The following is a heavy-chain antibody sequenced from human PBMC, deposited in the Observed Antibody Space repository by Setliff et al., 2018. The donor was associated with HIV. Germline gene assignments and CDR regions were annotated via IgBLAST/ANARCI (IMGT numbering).Heavy chain of an antibody. V-gene: IGHV3-15*01. CDR2: IKSKTDGGTT. CDR1: GFTFSNAW. J-gene: IGHJ6*03. CDR3: TTVRYSSSSGYYYMDV. D-gene: IGHD6-6*01. Sequence: GGSLRLSCAASGFTFSNAWMSWVRQAPGKGLEWVGRIKSKTDGGTTDYAAPVKGRFTISRDDSKNTLYLQMNSLKTEDTAVYYCTTVRYSSSSGYYYMDVWGKGTTVTVSS.